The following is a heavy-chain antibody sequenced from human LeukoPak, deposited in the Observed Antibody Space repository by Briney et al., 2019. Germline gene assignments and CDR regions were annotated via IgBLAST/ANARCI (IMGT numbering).Heavy chain of an antibody. J-gene: IGHJ4*02. V-gene: IGHV4-61*08. Sequence: SETLSLTCAVSGGSISSGGYSWSWIRQPPGKGLEWIGYIYYSGSTSYNPSLKSRVTISVDTSKNQFSLKLSSVTAADTAVFYCARCGEKGCFDYWGQGTLVTVSS. D-gene: IGHD2-21*01. CDR3: ARCGEKGCFDY. CDR2: IYYSGST. CDR1: GGSISSGGYS.